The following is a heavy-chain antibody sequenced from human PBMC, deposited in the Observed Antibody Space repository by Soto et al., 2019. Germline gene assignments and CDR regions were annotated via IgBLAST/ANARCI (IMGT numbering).Heavy chain of an antibody. CDR2: IYPGDSNT. J-gene: IGHJ4*02. CDR3: ARREAARWLDY. Sequence: LGESLKISCKGSGYSFNNYWIACVRQMPGKGLEWMGRIYPGDSNTRYSPSFQGQVIISVDKSISTAYLQWSGVKASDTAMYYCARREAARWLDYWGQGTLVTVSS. CDR1: GYSFNNYW. D-gene: IGHD6-6*01. V-gene: IGHV5-51*01.